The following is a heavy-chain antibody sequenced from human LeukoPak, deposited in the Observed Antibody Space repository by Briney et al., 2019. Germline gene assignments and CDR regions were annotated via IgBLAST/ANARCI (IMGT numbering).Heavy chain of an antibody. CDR3: ASTHYDSSGWYGDY. Sequence: GGSLRLSCAASGFTFSSYAMHWVRRAPGKGLEWVAVISYDGSNKYYADSVKGRFTISRDNSKNTLYLQMNSLRAEDTAVYYCASTHYDSSGWYGDYWGQGTLVTVSS. J-gene: IGHJ4*02. CDR2: ISYDGSNK. CDR1: GFTFSSYA. D-gene: IGHD6-19*01. V-gene: IGHV3-30*04.